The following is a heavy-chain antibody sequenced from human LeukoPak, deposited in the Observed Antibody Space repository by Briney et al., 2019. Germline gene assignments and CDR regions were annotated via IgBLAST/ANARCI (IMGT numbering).Heavy chain of an antibody. J-gene: IGHJ5*02. D-gene: IGHD6-19*01. V-gene: IGHV1-69*05. Sequence: SVKVSCKAPGGTFSSYAISWVRQAPGQGLEWMGRIIPIFGTANYAQKFQGRVTITTDESTSTAYIELSSLRSEDTAVYYCARGIAVAKGWFDPWGQGTLVTVSS. CDR1: GGTFSSYA. CDR2: IIPIFGTA. CDR3: ARGIAVAKGWFDP.